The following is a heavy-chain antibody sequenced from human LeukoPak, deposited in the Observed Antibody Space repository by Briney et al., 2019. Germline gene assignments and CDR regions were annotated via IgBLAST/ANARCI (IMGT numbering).Heavy chain of an antibody. CDR2: IKSKTDGGTT. V-gene: IGHV3-15*01. J-gene: IGHJ5*02. CDR3: TTAVGMYYDFWSGYLNNWFDP. D-gene: IGHD3-3*01. CDR1: GFTFSNAW. Sequence: GGSLRLFCAASGFTFSNAWMSWVRQAPGKGLEWVGRIKSKTDGGTTDYAAPVKGRFTISRDDSKNTLYLQMNSLKTEDTAVYYCTTAVGMYYDFWSGYLNNWFDPWGQGTLVTVSS.